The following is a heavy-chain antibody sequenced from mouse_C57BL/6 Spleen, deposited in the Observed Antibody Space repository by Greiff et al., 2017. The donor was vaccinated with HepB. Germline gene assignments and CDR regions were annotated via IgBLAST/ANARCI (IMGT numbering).Heavy chain of an antibody. D-gene: IGHD1-1*01. V-gene: IGHV1-18*01. CDR1: GYTFTDYN. CDR3: ARAVRNWYFDV. J-gene: IGHJ1*03. Sequence: EVKLMESGPELVKPGASVKIPCKASGYTFTDYNMDWVKQSHGKSLEWIGDINPNNGGTIYNQKFKGKATLTVDKSSSTAYMELRSLTSEDTAVYYCARAVRNWYFDVWGTGTTVTVSS. CDR2: INPNNGGT.